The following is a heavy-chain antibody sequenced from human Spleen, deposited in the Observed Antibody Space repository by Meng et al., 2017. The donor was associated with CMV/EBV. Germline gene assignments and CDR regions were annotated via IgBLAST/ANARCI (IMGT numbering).Heavy chain of an antibody. V-gene: IGHV1-2*02. D-gene: IGHD1-7*01. CDR2: ISAYNGGT. CDR3: ARGRKLELRVGWFDP. J-gene: IGHJ5*02. CDR1: GYTLSSYD. Sequence: ASVKVSCKASGYTLSSYDISWVRQAPGQGLEWMGWISAYNGGTNYAQKFQGRVTMTRDTSISTAYMELSRLRSDDTAVYYCARGRKLELRVGWFDPWGQGTLVTVSS.